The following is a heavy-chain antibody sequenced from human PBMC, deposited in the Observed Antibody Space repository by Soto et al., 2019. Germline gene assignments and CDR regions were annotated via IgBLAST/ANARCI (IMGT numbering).Heavy chain of an antibody. D-gene: IGHD4-17*01. J-gene: IGHJ4*02. V-gene: IGHV4-59*08. CDR1: GGSISSYY. CDR3: ARRYGYYFDY. Sequence: SETLSLTCTVSGGSISSYYWSWIRQPPGKGLEWIGYVYYSGSTNYNPSLKSRVTISVDTSKNQLSLKLSSVTAADTAVYYCARRYGYYFDYWGQGTLVTVSS. CDR2: VYYSGST.